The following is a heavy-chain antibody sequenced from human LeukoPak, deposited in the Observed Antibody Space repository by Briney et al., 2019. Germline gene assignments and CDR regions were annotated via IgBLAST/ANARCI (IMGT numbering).Heavy chain of an antibody. Sequence: ASVKVSCKPSVYTFTDYYMHWVRQAPGQGLEWMGWVNPNSGDTNYVHKFQGRVTMTSDTSISTAYMDLSRVRSDDTAVYYCALLFSSTWYRFDSWGQGTLVTVSS. CDR3: ALLFSSTWYRFDS. CDR2: VNPNSGDT. D-gene: IGHD6-13*01. V-gene: IGHV1-2*02. CDR1: VYTFTDYY. J-gene: IGHJ4*02.